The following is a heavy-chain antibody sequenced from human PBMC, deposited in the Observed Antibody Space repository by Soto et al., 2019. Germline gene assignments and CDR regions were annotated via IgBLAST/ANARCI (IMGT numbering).Heavy chain of an antibody. Sequence: PGGSLRLSCAASGFTFSSYAMSWVRQAPGKGLEWVSAISGSGGSTYYADSVKGRFNISRDNSKNTLYLQMNSLRAEDTAVYYCAKEVGSSGWLSFPFDYWGQGTLVTVSS. CDR1: GFTFSSYA. V-gene: IGHV3-23*01. CDR2: ISGSGGST. J-gene: IGHJ4*02. D-gene: IGHD6-19*01. CDR3: AKEVGSSGWLSFPFDY.